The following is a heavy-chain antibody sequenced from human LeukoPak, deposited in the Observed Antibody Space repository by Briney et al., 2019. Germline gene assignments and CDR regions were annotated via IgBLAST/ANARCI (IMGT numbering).Heavy chain of an antibody. CDR2: ISSSSSYI. CDR3: ARDDLYYYYAMDV. J-gene: IGHJ6*02. CDR1: GFTFSSYP. D-gene: IGHD2-21*02. Sequence: PGGSLRLSCVVSGFTFSSYPMSWVRQAPGKGLEWVSSISSSSSYIYYADSVKGRFTISRDNAKNSLYLQMKSLRAEDTAVYYCARDDLYYYYAMDVWGQGTAVTVSS. V-gene: IGHV3-21*01.